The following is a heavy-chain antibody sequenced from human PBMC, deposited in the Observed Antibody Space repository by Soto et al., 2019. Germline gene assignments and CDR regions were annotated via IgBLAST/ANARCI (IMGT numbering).Heavy chain of an antibody. D-gene: IGHD3-22*01. CDR2: FDPEDGET. J-gene: IGHJ4*02. CDR3: ATVYSGVFDSSGYYFDY. Sequence: ASVKVSCKVSGYTLTELSMHWVRQAPGKGLEWLGGFDPEDGETIYAQKLQGRVTMTEDTSPDTAYMELRSQRSEDTAVYYFATVYSGVFDSSGYYFDYWGQGTLVTVSS. CDR1: GYTLTELS. V-gene: IGHV1-24*01.